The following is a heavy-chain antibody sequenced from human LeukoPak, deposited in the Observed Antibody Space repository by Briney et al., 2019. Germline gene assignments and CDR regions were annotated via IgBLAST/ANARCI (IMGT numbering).Heavy chain of an antibody. V-gene: IGHV1-18*01. D-gene: IGHD3-16*01. CDR1: GYTLTSYG. Sequence: ASVKVSCKASGYTLTSYGISWGRQAPGQGLEWMGWISAYNGNTNYAQKLQGRVTMTTDTSKSTAYMELRSLRSDDTAVYYCARDRLNWFDPWGQGTLVTVSS. CDR2: ISAYNGNT. J-gene: IGHJ5*02. CDR3: ARDRLNWFDP.